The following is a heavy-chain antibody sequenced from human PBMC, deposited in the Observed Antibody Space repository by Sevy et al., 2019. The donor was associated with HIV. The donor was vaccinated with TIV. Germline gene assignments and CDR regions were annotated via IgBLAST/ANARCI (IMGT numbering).Heavy chain of an antibody. CDR1: GFTFSTYA. J-gene: IGHJ6*02. D-gene: IGHD2-21*01. V-gene: IGHV3-23*01. Sequence: GGSLRLSCAASGFTFSTYAMNWVRQAPGKGLEWVSSISRSGRSTYSADSVEGRFTISRDNFKNTLYLQLSSLRVDDTAVYYCAKGYCDGGCCRRDYFYYGMDVWGQGTTVTVSS. CDR3: AKGYCDGGCCRRDYFYYGMDV. CDR2: ISRSGRST.